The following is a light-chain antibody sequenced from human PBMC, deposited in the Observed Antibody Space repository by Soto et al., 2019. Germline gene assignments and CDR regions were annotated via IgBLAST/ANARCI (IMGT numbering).Light chain of an antibody. V-gene: IGKV1-39*01. Sequence: DIQMTQSPSSLSASVGDRVTVTCRASQSISTYLNWYQQKPGTAPKLLIHGASSLQSGVPSRFSGTGSGTDFTLTISSLQPEDFATYYFQQSYSNLWTFGQGTKVEIK. CDR3: QQSYSNLWT. CDR2: GAS. CDR1: QSISTY. J-gene: IGKJ1*01.